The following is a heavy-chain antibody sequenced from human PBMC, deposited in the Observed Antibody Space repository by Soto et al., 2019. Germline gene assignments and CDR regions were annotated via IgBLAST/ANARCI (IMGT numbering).Heavy chain of an antibody. V-gene: IGHV4-39*01. Sequence: SETLSLTCTVSGGSIGSSRYYGGWIRQPPGKGLEWIGAIYYSGSTYYNPSLKSRVTVFVDRSKNQFSLKLSSVTAADTAVYYCASSPNIDAFDVWGQGTMVTVSS. CDR1: GGSIGSSRYY. CDR2: IYYSGST. CDR3: ASSPNIDAFDV. J-gene: IGHJ3*01.